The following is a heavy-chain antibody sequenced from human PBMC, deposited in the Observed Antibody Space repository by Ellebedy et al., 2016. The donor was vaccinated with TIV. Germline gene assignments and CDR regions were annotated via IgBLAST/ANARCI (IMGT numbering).Heavy chain of an antibody. Sequence: ASVKVSCKASGYIFTGYYMHWVRQAPGQGLEWMGWINPNSGGASYAQKFQGRVTMTRDTSISPAYMEPSRLRSDDTAVYYCARTISSSASSGHFDYWGQGTLVTVSS. V-gene: IGHV1-2*02. CDR1: GYIFTGYY. CDR3: ARTISSSASSGHFDY. CDR2: INPNSGGA. D-gene: IGHD3-10*01. J-gene: IGHJ4*02.